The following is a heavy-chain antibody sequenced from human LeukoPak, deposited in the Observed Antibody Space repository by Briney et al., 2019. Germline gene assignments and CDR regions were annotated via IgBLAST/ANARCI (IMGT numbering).Heavy chain of an antibody. CDR3: ARLLGDYVDY. CDR2: IYYSGST. V-gene: IGHV4-59*08. J-gene: IGHJ4*02. CDR1: GGSISSYY. Sequence: SEALSLTCTVSGGSISSYYWSWIRQPPGKGLEWIGYIYYSGSTNYNPSLKSRVTISVDTSKNQFSLKLSSVTAADTAVYYCARLLGDYVDYWGQGTLVTVSS.